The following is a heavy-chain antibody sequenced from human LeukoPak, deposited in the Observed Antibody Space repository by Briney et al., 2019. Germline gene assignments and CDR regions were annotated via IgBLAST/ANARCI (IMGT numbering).Heavy chain of an antibody. J-gene: IGHJ4*02. V-gene: IGHV3-30*18. CDR1: GFTFRNYS. CDR2: ISYDGSLE. Sequence: GGSLRLSCAASGFTFRNYSLNWVRQAPGKGLEWVAVISYDGSLEFYADSVRGRFTISRDNSKNTLYLQMNSLRAEDTAVYYCAKDQGLVGAHPFDYWGQGTLVTVSS. CDR3: AKDQGLVGAHPFDY. D-gene: IGHD1-26*01.